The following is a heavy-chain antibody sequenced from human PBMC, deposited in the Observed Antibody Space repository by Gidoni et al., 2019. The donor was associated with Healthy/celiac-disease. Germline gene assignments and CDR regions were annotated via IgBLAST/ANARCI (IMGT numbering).Heavy chain of an antibody. J-gene: IGHJ2*01. V-gene: IGHV4-30-2*01. D-gene: IGHD3-22*01. CDR2: IYHSGST. CDR1: GGSISSGGSS. Sequence: QLQLQESGSGLVKPSQTLSLTCAVSGGSISSGGSSWSWLRQPPGKGLEWIGYIYHSGSTYYNPSLKSRVTISVDRPKNQFSLKLSSVTAADTAVYYCARAPVVWYYYDSSGYYHPGYFDLWGRGTLVTVSS. CDR3: ARAPVVWYYYDSSGYYHPGYFDL.